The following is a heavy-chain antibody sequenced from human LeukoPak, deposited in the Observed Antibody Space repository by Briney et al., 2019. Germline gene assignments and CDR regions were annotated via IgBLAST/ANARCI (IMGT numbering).Heavy chain of an antibody. CDR3: ARDLSYYGSGSYYFDY. J-gene: IGHJ4*02. Sequence: ASVKVSCKTSGYTFTNYGISWVRQAPGLGLEWMGWISAYNGNTNYAQKVQGRVTMTTDTSTSTAYMELSRLRSDDTAVYYCARDLSYYGSGSYYFDYWGQGTLVTVSS. V-gene: IGHV1-18*01. D-gene: IGHD3-10*01. CDR1: GYTFTNYG. CDR2: ISAYNGNT.